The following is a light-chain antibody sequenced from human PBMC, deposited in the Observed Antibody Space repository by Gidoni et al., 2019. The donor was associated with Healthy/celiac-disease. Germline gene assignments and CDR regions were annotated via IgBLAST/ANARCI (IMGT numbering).Light chain of an antibody. V-gene: IGKV3-15*01. Sequence: EIVMTQYPATLSVSPSERATLPCRASQSVSSNLALYQQKPGQAPRPLIYGSSTRATGIPARFSVSGSGTEFTLTISILQSEDFAVYSCQQYQNWPSLPFGQGTRLEIK. CDR1: QSVSSN. CDR2: GSS. CDR3: QQYQNWPSLP. J-gene: IGKJ5*01.